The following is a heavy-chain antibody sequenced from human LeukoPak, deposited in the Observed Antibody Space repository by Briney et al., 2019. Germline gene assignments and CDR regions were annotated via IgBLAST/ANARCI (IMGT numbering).Heavy chain of an antibody. J-gene: IGHJ5*02. Sequence: PGGSLRLSCAASGFTFSSYSMNWVRQAPGKGLEWVSSISSSSSYIYYADSVKGRFTISRDNAKNSLYLQMNSLRAEDTAVYYCARDPRAYYDFWNGYYGVWFDPWGQGTLVTVSS. CDR3: ARDPRAYYDFWNGYYGVWFDP. D-gene: IGHD3-3*01. V-gene: IGHV3-21*01. CDR2: ISSSSSYI. CDR1: GFTFSSYS.